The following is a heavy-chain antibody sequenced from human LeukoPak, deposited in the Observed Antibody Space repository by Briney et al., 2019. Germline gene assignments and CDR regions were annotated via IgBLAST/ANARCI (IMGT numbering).Heavy chain of an antibody. J-gene: IGHJ4*02. V-gene: IGHV4-39*01. CDR1: GGSISSSSSY. D-gene: IGHD5-24*01. CDR3: ARHRSGWLQSSFDY. Sequence: PSETLSLTCSVSGGSISSSSSYWGWIRQPPGKGLEWIGSIYYSGSSFDNPALKSRVTISVDTSKNQFSLKLSSVTAADTAVYYCARHRSGWLQSSFDYWGQGTLVSVSS. CDR2: IYYSGSS.